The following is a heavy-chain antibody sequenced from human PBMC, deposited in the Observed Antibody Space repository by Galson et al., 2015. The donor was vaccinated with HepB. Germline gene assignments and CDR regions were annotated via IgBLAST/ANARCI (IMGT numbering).Heavy chain of an antibody. CDR3: ATKERRDGYKPSAWYFDL. D-gene: IGHD5-24*01. CDR2: IWYDGSNK. CDR1: GFTFSSYG. V-gene: IGHV3-33*01. J-gene: IGHJ2*01. Sequence: SLRLSCAASGFTFSSYGMHWVRQAPGKGLEWVAVIWYDGSNKYYADSVKGRFTVSRDNSKNTLYLQMNSLRAEDTAVYYCATKERRDGYKPSAWYFDLWGRGTLVTVSS.